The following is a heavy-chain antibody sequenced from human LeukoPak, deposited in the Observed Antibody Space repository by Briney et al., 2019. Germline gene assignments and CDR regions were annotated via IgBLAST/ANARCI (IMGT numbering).Heavy chain of an antibody. D-gene: IGHD2-15*01. CDR2: SSTSNGAT. CDR3: ARDPGAAVFDY. Sequence: ASVKVSCKASGYTFTSHPISWARQAPGQGLEWVGWSSTSNGATNYAQKLQGRVTMTTGTSTTTAYLEVRTLTSDDTAVYYCARDPGAAVFDYWGQGTLVIVSS. J-gene: IGHJ4*02. CDR1: GYTFTSHP. V-gene: IGHV1-18*01.